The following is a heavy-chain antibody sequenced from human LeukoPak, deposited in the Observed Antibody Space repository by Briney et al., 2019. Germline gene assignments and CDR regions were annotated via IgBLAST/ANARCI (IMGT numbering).Heavy chain of an antibody. CDR1: GFSFSVDS. D-gene: IGHD6-19*01. CDR3: ARVGYTSGWYFDY. J-gene: IGHJ4*02. Sequence: TGGSLRLSCVASGFSFSVDSIDWVRQALGKGLEWGSSICGSIRYIHHADSVKGRFTISRDNAKNSVFLQMNSLRADDTAVYYCARVGYTSGWYFDYWGRGTLVTVSS. CDR2: ICGSIRYI. V-gene: IGHV3-21*01.